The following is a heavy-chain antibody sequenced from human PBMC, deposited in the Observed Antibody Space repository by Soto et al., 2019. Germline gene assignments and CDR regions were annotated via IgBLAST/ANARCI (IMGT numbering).Heavy chain of an antibody. V-gene: IGHV4-31*03. J-gene: IGHJ3*02. CDR3: ARAHQVVIGAFDI. D-gene: IGHD3-22*01. Sequence: QVQLQESGPGLVKPSQTLSLTCTVSGGSISSGGYYWSWIRQHPGKGLEWIGYIYYSGSTYYNPSLKSRVTISVDPSKNQFSLQLSSVTAADTAVYYCARAHQVVIGAFDIWGQGTMVTVSS. CDR1: GGSISSGGYY. CDR2: IYYSGST.